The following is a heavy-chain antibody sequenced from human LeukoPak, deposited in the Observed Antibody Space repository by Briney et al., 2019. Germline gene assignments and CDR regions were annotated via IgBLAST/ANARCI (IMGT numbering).Heavy chain of an antibody. J-gene: IGHJ6*03. CDR3: AKEIIVVVPAAAMDV. V-gene: IGHV3-23*01. D-gene: IGHD2-2*01. CDR2: ISGSGGST. Sequence: GGSLRLSCTASGFTFSSYAMSWVRQAPGKGLEWVSAISGSGGSTYYADSVKGRFTISRDNSKNTVYLQMNSLRTEDTAIYYCAKEIIVVVPAAAMDVWGKGTTVSVSS. CDR1: GFTFSSYA.